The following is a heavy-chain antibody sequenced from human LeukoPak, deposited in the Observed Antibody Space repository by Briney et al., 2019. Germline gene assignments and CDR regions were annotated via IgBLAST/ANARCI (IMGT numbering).Heavy chain of an antibody. Sequence: GGSLRLSCAASGFTFSSYAMSWVRQAPGKGLEWVSAISGSGGSTYYADSVKGRFTISRDNSKNTLYLQMNSLRAEDTAVYYCASLLNYAVAGIFDYWGQGTLVTVSS. CDR1: GFTFSSYA. V-gene: IGHV3-23*01. CDR2: ISGSGGST. J-gene: IGHJ4*02. CDR3: ASLLNYAVAGIFDY. D-gene: IGHD6-13*01.